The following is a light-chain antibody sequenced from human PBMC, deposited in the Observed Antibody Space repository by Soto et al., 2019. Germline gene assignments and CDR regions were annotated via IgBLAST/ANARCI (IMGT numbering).Light chain of an antibody. CDR1: QSVSSSY. V-gene: IGKV3-20*01. CDR2: GAS. CDR3: QQYGSSFYP. Sequence: EIVLTQSPGTLSLSPGERATLSCRASQSVSSSYLAWYQQKPGQAPRLLIYGASSRATGIPDRFSGSGSGTDFTLTISRLEPEDFAVYYCQQYGSSFYPFGQGAKREIK. J-gene: IGKJ2*01.